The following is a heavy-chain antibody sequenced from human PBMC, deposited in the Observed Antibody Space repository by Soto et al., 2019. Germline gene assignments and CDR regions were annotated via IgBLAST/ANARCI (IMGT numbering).Heavy chain of an antibody. CDR2: ISGSGGST. Sequence: EVQLLESGGGLVQPGGSLRLSCAASGFTFSSYAMSWVRQAPGKGLEWVSAISGSGGSTYYADSVKGRFTISRDNSKNTLYLQMNSLRAEDTAVYYCAKARGGNRYGSGSYYNVGYWGQGTLVTVSS. CDR1: GFTFSSYA. V-gene: IGHV3-23*01. D-gene: IGHD3-10*01. CDR3: AKARGGNRYGSGSYYNVGY. J-gene: IGHJ4*02.